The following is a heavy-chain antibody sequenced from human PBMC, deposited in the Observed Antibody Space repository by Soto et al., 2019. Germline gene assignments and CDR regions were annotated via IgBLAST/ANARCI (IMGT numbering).Heavy chain of an antibody. CDR1: GYIFNNYG. D-gene: IGHD4-17*01. Sequence: QVQLVQSGAEVQRPGASVKVSCEASGYIFNNYGITWVRQAPGQGLEWLGWIYPKEGRINFAQKFQGRVILTTDTSTTTAYMELRSLRFDDSAVYFCARDIDYDIDYWGQGTLVTVSS. CDR2: IYPKEGRI. CDR3: ARDIDYDIDY. J-gene: IGHJ4*02. V-gene: IGHV1-18*01.